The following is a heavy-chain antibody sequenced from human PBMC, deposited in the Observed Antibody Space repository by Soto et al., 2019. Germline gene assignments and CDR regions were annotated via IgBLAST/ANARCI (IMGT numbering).Heavy chain of an antibody. CDR3: ARDTTRYCSGGSCYEFDY. D-gene: IGHD2-15*01. V-gene: IGHV3-33*01. CDR2: IWYDGSNK. CDR1: GFTFSSYG. Sequence: GGSLRLSCAASGFTFSSYGMHWVRQAPGKGLEWVAVIWYDGSNKYYADSVKGRFTISRDNSKNTLYLQMNSLRAEDTAVYYCARDTTRYCSGGSCYEFDYWGQGTLVTVSS. J-gene: IGHJ4*02.